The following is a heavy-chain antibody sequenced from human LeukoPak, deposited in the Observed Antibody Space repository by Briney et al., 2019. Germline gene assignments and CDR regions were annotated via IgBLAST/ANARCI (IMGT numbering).Heavy chain of an antibody. D-gene: IGHD5-24*01. CDR2: IYADGSP. CDR3: ARSKDGYNMGGFEY. CDR1: GLTVSSNY. Sequence: GGSLRLSCAASGLTVSSNYMSWVRQGPGKGLEWLAVIYADGSPYYADSVKGRFIISRDNSKNTFYLQMNSLRAEDTAVYYCARSKDGYNMGGFEYWGRGTLVTVSS. J-gene: IGHJ4*02. V-gene: IGHV3-66*01.